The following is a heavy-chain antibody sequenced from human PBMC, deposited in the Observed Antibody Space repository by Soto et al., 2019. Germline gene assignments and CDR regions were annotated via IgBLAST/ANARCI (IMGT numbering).Heavy chain of an antibody. CDR3: ARVAYYDFWSGQFDY. Sequence: ASVKVSCKASGYTFTGYYMRWVRQAPGQGLEWMGWINPNSGGTNYAQKFQGRVTMTRDTSISTAYMELSRLRSDDTAVYYCARVAYYDFWSGQFDYWGQGTLVTVSS. CDR2: INPNSGGT. CDR1: GYTFTGYY. V-gene: IGHV1-2*02. J-gene: IGHJ4*02. D-gene: IGHD3-3*01.